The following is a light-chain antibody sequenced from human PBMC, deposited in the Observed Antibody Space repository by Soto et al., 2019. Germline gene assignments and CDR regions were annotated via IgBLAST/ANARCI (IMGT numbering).Light chain of an antibody. CDR2: EVS. CDR3: TSYAGSITPYV. J-gene: IGLJ1*01. V-gene: IGLV2-8*01. CDR1: SSDVGGYNY. Sequence: QSVLTQPPSASGSPGQSVTISCTGTSSDVGGYNYVSWYQQHPGKAPKLMIYEVSKRPSGVPDRFSGSKSGNTASLTVSGLQAEDVFDYSCTSYAGSITPYVFGTGTMVNV.